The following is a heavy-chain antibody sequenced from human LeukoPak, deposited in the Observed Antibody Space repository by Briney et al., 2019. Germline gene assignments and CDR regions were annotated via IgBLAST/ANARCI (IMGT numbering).Heavy chain of an antibody. CDR3: ASLYDYGDYELDY. Sequence: ASVKVSCKASGGTFISYAISWVRQAPGQGLEWMGGIIPIFGTANYAQKFQGRVTITADESTSTAYMELSSLRSEDTAVYYCASLYDYGDYELDYWGQGTLVTVSS. CDR2: IIPIFGTA. V-gene: IGHV1-69*13. CDR1: GGTFISYA. J-gene: IGHJ4*02. D-gene: IGHD4-17*01.